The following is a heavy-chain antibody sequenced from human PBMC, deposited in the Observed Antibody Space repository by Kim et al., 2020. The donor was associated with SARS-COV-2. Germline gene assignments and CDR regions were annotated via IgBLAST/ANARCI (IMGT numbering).Heavy chain of an antibody. CDR3: ARDSGSSTPGDY. V-gene: IGHV4-39*07. Sequence: YYNPSLKSRVPISVDTSKNQFSLRLSSVTAADTAAYYCARDSGSSTPGDYWGQGTLVTVSS. J-gene: IGHJ4*02. D-gene: IGHD2-15*01.